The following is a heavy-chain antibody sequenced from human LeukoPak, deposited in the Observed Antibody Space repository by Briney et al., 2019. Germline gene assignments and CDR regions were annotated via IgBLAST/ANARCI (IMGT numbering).Heavy chain of an antibody. J-gene: IGHJ6*02. V-gene: IGHV4-34*01. CDR2: INHSGST. CDR1: GGSFSGYY. CDR3: AREFPLLYSRLWYGMDV. D-gene: IGHD3-3*01. Sequence: SETLSLTCAVYGGSFSGYYWSWIRQPPGKGLEWIGEINHSGSTNYNPSLKSRVTISVDTSKNQFSLQLNSVTPEDTAVYYCAREFPLLYSRLWYGMDVWGQGTTVTVSS.